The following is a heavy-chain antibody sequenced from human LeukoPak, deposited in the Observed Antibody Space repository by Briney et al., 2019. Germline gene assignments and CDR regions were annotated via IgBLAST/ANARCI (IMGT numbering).Heavy chain of an antibody. D-gene: IGHD5-12*01. Sequence: SETLSLTCAVYGGSFSDYYWSWFRQPPGKGLEWIGEISHSGSTNYNPSLKSRVTMSVDTSKNQFSLKLTSVTAADTAVYYCAAQYSGYVRLDYWGQGTLVTVSS. CDR3: AAQYSGYVRLDY. CDR1: GGSFSDYY. V-gene: IGHV4-34*01. CDR2: ISHSGST. J-gene: IGHJ4*02.